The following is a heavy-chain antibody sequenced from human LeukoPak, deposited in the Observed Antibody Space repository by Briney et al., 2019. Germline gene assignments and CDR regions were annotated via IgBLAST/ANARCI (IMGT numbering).Heavy chain of an antibody. Sequence: PSETLSLTCTVSGGCISSYYWSWIRQPAGKGLEWIGRIYTSGSTNYNPSLKSRVTMSVDTSKNQFSLKLSSVTAADTAVYYCAGDRNDYVWGSYHLYWGQGTLVTVSS. J-gene: IGHJ4*02. CDR2: IYTSGST. CDR1: GGCISSYY. D-gene: IGHD3-16*02. V-gene: IGHV4-4*07. CDR3: AGDRNDYVWGSYHLY.